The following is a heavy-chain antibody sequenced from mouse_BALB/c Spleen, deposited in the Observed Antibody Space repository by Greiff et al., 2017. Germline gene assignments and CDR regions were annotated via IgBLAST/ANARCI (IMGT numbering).Heavy chain of an antibody. CDR2: ISYSGST. CDR1: GDSITSGY. D-gene: IGHD2-3*01. J-gene: IGHJ4*01. Sequence: EVQLQESGPSLVKPSQTLSLTCSVTGDSITSGYWNWIRKFPGNKLEYMGYISYSGSTYYNPSLKSRISITRDTSKNQYYLQLNSVTTEDTATYYCARFLYDPYYAMDYWGQGTSVTVSS. CDR3: ARFLYDPYYAMDY. V-gene: IGHV3-8*02.